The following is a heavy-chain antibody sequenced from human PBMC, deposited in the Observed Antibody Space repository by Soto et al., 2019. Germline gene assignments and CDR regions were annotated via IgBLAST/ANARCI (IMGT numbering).Heavy chain of an antibody. CDR2: INPSGGST. V-gene: IGHV1-46*01. D-gene: IGHD1-26*01. Sequence: QVQLVQSGAEVKKPGASVKVSCKASGYTFTSYYMHWVRQAPGQGLEWMGIINPSGGSTSYAQKFQGRVTMTRDTSTSTGYMELSSLRSEDTAVYYCARDIGRGWELDNWFDPWGQGTLVTVSS. CDR3: ARDIGRGWELDNWFDP. CDR1: GYTFTSYY. J-gene: IGHJ5*02.